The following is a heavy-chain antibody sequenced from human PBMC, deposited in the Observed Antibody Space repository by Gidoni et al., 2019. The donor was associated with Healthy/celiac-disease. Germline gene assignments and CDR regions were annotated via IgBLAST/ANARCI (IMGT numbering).Heavy chain of an antibody. J-gene: IGHJ6*03. CDR1: GGSFSGYY. V-gene: IGHV4-34*01. D-gene: IGHD6-19*01. CDR3: ARGGSLLVGSGWPYYYYYMDV. CDR2: INHSGST. Sequence: QVQLQQWGAGLLKPSETLSLTCAVYGGSFSGYYWRWIRQPPGKGLEWIGEINHSGSTNYNPSLKSRVTISVDTSKNQFSLKLSSVTAADTAVYYCARGGSLLVGSGWPYYYYYMDVWGKGTTVTVSS.